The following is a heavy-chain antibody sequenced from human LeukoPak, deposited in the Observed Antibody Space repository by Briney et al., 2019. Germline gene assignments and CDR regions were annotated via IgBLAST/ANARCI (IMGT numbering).Heavy chain of an antibody. CDR1: GFTFSSYA. V-gene: IGHV3-23*01. Sequence: PGGSLRLSCAASGFTFSSYAMSWVRQAPGKGLEWVSAISGSGGSTYYADSVKGRFTISRDNSKNTLYLQMNSLRAEDTAVYYCARAIVVVPAAYYYYYMDVWGKGTTVTVSS. CDR3: ARAIVVVPAAYYYYYMDV. CDR2: ISGSGGST. J-gene: IGHJ6*03. D-gene: IGHD2-2*01.